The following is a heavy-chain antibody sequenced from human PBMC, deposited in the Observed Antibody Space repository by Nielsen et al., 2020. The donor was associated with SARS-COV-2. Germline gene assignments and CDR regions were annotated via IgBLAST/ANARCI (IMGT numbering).Heavy chain of an antibody. D-gene: IGHD1/OR15-1a*01. J-gene: IGHJ4*02. V-gene: IGHV1-46*01. CDR1: GYTFTSYY. CDR3: ARVIADHWNTGGYYFDY. CDR2: INPSGGST. Sequence: ASVKVSCKASGYTFTSYYMHWVRQAPGQGLEWMGIINPSGGSTSYAQKFQGRVTMTRDTSTSTVYMELSSLRSEDTAVYYCARVIADHWNTGGYYFDYWGQGTLVTVSS.